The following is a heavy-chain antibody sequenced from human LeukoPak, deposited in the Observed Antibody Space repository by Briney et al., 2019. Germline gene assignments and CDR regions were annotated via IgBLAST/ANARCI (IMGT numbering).Heavy chain of an antibody. CDR2: IYYSGST. CDR1: GFTFSSYG. J-gene: IGHJ6*03. CDR3: ARGYGSGTFYYYYYMDV. V-gene: IGHV4-59*01. Sequence: TGGSLRLSCAASGFTFSSYGMSWIRQPPGKGLEWIGYIYYSGSTNYNPSLKSRVTISVDTSKNQFSLKLSSVTAADTAVYYCARGYGSGTFYYYYYMDVWGKGTTVTISS. D-gene: IGHD3-10*01.